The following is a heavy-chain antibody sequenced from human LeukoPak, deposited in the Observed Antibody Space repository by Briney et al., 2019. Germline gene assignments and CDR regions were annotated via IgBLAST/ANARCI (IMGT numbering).Heavy chain of an antibody. CDR2: INPNSGGT. D-gene: IGHD1-26*01. CDR1: GYTFTGYY. J-gene: IGHJ4*02. Sequence: ASVKVSCKASGYTFTGYYVHWVRQAPGQGLEWMGRINPNSGGTNYAQKFQGRVTMTRDTSISTAYMELSRLRSDDTAVYYCARPRGSYYARESYFDYWGQGTLVTVSS. V-gene: IGHV1-2*06. CDR3: ARPRGSYYARESYFDY.